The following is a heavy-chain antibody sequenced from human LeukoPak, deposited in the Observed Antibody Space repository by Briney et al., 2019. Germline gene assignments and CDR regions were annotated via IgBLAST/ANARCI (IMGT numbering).Heavy chain of an antibody. J-gene: IGHJ3*02. CDR3: ASLLLWFGELLEGTRDDAFDI. V-gene: IGHV4-4*02. CDR2: IYHSGST. Sequence: SETLSLTCAVSGGSISSSNWWNWVRQPPGKGLEWIGEIYHSGSTNYNPSLKSRVTISVDKSKNQLSLKLSSVTAADTAVYYCASLLLWFGELLEGTRDDAFDIWGQGTMVTVFS. CDR1: GGSISSSNW. D-gene: IGHD3-10*01.